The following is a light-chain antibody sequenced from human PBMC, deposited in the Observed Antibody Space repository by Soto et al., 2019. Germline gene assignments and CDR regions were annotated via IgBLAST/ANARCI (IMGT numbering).Light chain of an antibody. J-gene: IGLJ3*02. CDR3: RAYTARSTRV. V-gene: IGLV2-14*01. CDR1: MRDVGAYNL. CDR2: EVR. Sequence: QSALTQPASVSGSAGQSITISCSGTMRDVGAYNLVSWYQQHPGTAPKLIIYEVRNRPSGISSRFSGSRSGNTASLTISGLQSEDGGDYYCRAYTARSTRVFGGGTKLTVL.